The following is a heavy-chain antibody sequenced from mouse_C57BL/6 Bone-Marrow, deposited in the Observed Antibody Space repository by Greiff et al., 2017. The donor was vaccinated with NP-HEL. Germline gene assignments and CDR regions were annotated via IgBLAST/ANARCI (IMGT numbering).Heavy chain of an antibody. CDR3: AREGGLRRRTYAMDY. Sequence: DVHLVESEGGLVQPGSSMKLSCTTSGFTFSDYYMAWVRQVPEKGLDWVANINYDGSSTYYLDPLKSRFIISRDNAKNILYLQMSSLKSEDTATYYCAREGGLRRRTYAMDYWGQGTSVTVSS. V-gene: IGHV5-16*01. J-gene: IGHJ4*01. D-gene: IGHD2-4*01. CDR1: GFTFSDYY. CDR2: INYDGSST.